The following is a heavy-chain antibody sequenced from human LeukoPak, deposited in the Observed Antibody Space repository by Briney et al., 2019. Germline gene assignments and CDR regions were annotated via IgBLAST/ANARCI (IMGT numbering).Heavy chain of an antibody. CDR3: AKDGASSEDSSQRIDP. Sequence: PGGSLRLSCAASGFTFSSYAMSWVRQAPGKGLEWVSAISGSGGSTYYADSVKGRFTISRDNSKNTLYLQMNSLRAEDTAVYYCAKDGASSEDSSQRIDPWGQGTLVTVSS. J-gene: IGHJ5*02. CDR1: GFTFSSYA. D-gene: IGHD3-22*01. CDR2: ISGSGGST. V-gene: IGHV3-23*01.